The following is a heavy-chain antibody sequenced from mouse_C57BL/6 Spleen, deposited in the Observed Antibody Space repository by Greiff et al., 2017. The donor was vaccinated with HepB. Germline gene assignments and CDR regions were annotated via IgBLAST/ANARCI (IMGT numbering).Heavy chain of an antibody. CDR3: TRDHRYGSSDYYAMDY. J-gene: IGHJ4*01. V-gene: IGHV5-9-1*02. D-gene: IGHD1-1*01. Sequence: EEKLMESGEGLVKPGGSLKLSCAASGFTFSSYAMSWVRQTPEKRLEWVAYISSGGDYIYYADTVKGRFTISRDNARNTLYLQMSSLKSEDTAMYYCTRDHRYGSSDYYAMDYWGQGTSVTVSS. CDR1: GFTFSSYA. CDR2: ISSGGDYI.